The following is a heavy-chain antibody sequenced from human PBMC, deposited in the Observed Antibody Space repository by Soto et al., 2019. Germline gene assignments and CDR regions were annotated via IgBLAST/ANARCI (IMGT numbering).Heavy chain of an antibody. Sequence: SETLSLTCAVYGGSFSAYDWSWVRQPPGKGLEWIGEIIHSESTKYNPSLKSRVTISVDTSKNQCSLKLSSVTAADTAVYYCARQRPTDGRWEFANYYGMDVWGQGTPVTVSS. CDR2: IIHSEST. CDR3: ARQRPTDGRWEFANYYGMDV. V-gene: IGHV4-34*12. J-gene: IGHJ6*02. CDR1: GGSFSAYD. D-gene: IGHD1-26*01.